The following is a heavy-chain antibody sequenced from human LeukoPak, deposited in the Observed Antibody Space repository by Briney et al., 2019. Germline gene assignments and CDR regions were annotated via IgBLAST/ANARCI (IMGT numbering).Heavy chain of an antibody. D-gene: IGHD6-13*01. J-gene: IGHJ4*02. V-gene: IGHV4-39*07. Sequence: PSETLSLTCTVSGGSIIDSSYYWGWIRQPPGKGLEWIGNIYYFGTTLHNPSLKSRVTMSVDMSKNQFSLKLSSVTAADTAVYYCARDSHAWYGQYYFDFWGQGALVTVSS. CDR1: GGSIIDSSYY. CDR3: ARDSHAWYGQYYFDF. CDR2: IYYFGTT.